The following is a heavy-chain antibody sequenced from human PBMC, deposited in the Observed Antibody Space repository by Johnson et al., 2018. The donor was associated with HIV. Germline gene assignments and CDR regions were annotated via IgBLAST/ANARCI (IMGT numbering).Heavy chain of an antibody. CDR3: ARDSLYYYDSSGLSAFDI. CDR1: GFTFRSSW. CDR2: ISWNSGSI. V-gene: IGHV3-74*01. J-gene: IGHJ3*02. D-gene: IGHD3-22*01. Sequence: VQLVESGGGLVQPGGSLRLSCAASGFTFRSSWMHWVCQAPEKGLEWVSGISWNSGSIGYADSVKGRITISRDNAKNTLYLQMNSLRAEDTAVYYCARDSLYYYDSSGLSAFDIWGQGTMVTVSS.